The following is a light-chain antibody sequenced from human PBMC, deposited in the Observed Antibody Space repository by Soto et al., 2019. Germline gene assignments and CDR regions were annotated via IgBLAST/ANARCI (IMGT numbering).Light chain of an antibody. CDR1: QDISDS. Sequence: AIQLTQSPSSLSASVGDRVTITCQASQDISDSLNWYQQKPGKAPKLLIYDASSLESGVPSRFSGSGSGTEFTLTISSLQPDDFATYYCQQYNSYSLTFGGGTKVDI. J-gene: IGKJ4*01. CDR3: QQYNSYSLT. V-gene: IGKV1-13*02. CDR2: DAS.